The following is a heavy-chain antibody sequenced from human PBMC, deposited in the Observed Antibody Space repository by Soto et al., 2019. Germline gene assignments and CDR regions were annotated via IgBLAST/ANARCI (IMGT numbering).Heavy chain of an antibody. J-gene: IGHJ2*01. D-gene: IGHD3-10*01. Sequence: EVQLVESGGGLVQPGGSLRLSCAASGFTFSSYEMNWVRQAPGKGLEWVSYISSSSSYIYYADSVKGRFTISRDNAKNSLYLQMNSLRAEDTAVYYCARDAYGSDKGVWYFDLWGRGTLVTVSS. CDR2: ISSSSSYI. CDR1: GFTFSSYE. CDR3: ARDAYGSDKGVWYFDL. V-gene: IGHV3-48*03.